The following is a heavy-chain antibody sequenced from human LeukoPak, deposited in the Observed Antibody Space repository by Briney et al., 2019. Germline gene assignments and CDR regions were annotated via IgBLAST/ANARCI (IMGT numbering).Heavy chain of an antibody. J-gene: IGHJ5*01. Sequence: GGSLRLSCAASGFTFSSYAMNWVRQAPGKGLEWVSSGHSDGTTYYADSVKGRFTVSRDNSKNTLSLQMNSLRAEDTAVYYCAKGSRIAARPTIWFDSWGQGTLVTVPS. D-gene: IGHD6-6*01. CDR2: GHSDGTT. CDR1: GFTFSSYA. V-gene: IGHV3-23*01. CDR3: AKGSRIAARPTIWFDS.